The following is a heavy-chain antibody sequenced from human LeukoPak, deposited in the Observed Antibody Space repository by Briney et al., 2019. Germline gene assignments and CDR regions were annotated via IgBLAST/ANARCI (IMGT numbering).Heavy chain of an antibody. CDR1: GYTFSSYG. CDR2: ISTYNGNT. CDR3: ASGRTAYYFDY. V-gene: IGHV1-18*01. Sequence: ASVKVSCKGSGYTFSSYGISWVRQAPGQGLEWMGWISTYNGNTNYAQKLQGRVTMTTDTSTSTAYMELRSLRSDDTAVYYCASGRTAYYFDYWGQGTLVTVSS. J-gene: IGHJ4*02. D-gene: IGHD1-1*01.